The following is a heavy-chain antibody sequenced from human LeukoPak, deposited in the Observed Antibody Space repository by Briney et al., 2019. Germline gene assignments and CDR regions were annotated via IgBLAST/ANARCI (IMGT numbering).Heavy chain of an antibody. D-gene: IGHD2-2*01. J-gene: IGHJ4*02. V-gene: IGHV4-39*07. CDR2: IYYTGST. Sequence: SETLSLTCTVSGGSISSSNYYWGWIRQPPGKGLEWIGTIYYTGSTYYNPSLKSRVTISVDTSKNQFSLKLNSVTAADTAVYYCARVRYCSTNRCYDREFDNWGQGTLVTVSS. CDR3: ARVRYCSTNRCYDREFDN. CDR1: GGSISSSNYY.